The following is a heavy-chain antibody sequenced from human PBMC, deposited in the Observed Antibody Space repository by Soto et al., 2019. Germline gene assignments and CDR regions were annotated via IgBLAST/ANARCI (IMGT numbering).Heavy chain of an antibody. D-gene: IGHD1-20*01. J-gene: IGHJ5*02. CDR3: AREPYNWGKGITKKGTWFDP. CDR1: SGSISSSNW. CDR2: IYHSGST. V-gene: IGHV4-4*02. Sequence: SETLSLTCAVSSGSISSSNWWSWVRQPPGKGLEWIGEIYHSGSTNYNPSLKSRVTISVDKSKNQFSLKLSSVTAADTAVYYCAREPYNWGKGITKKGTWFDPWGQGTLVTVS.